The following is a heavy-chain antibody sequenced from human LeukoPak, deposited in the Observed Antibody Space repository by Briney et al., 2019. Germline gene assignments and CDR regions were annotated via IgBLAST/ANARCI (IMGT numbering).Heavy chain of an antibody. J-gene: IGHJ4*02. CDR1: GFTFSSYA. V-gene: IGHV3-30*04. CDR3: ASVSYGRGYL. Sequence: GRSLRLSCAASGFTFSSYAMHWVRQAPGKGLEWVAVISYDGSNKYYADSVKGRFTISRDNSKNTLYLQMNSLRAEDTAVYYCASVSYGRGYLWGQGTLVNGSS. D-gene: IGHD5-18*01. CDR2: ISYDGSNK.